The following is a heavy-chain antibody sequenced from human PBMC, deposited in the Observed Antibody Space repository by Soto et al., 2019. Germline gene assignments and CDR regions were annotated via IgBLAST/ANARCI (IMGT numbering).Heavy chain of an antibody. J-gene: IGHJ6*02. V-gene: IGHV1-69*13. CDR1: GGTFSSYA. Sequence: PSVKVSCKASGGTFSSYAISWVRQAPGQGLEWMGGIIPIFGTANYAQKFQGRVTITADESTSTAYMELSSLRSEDTAVYYCARTSMVLYYYYGMDVWGQGTTVTVSS. D-gene: IGHD2-8*01. CDR2: IIPIFGTA. CDR3: ARTSMVLYYYYGMDV.